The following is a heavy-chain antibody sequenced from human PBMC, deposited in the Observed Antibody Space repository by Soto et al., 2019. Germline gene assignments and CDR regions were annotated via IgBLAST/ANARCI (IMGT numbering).Heavy chain of an antibody. CDR3: ARDGTGDYHAANWLDP. D-gene: IGHD5-12*01. V-gene: IGHV1-3*04. CDR1: YIFNYYA. CDR2: INTVNGNT. J-gene: IGHJ5*02. Sequence: YIFNYYAMYWVRQAPGQGLECVGWINTVNGNTQYSEKFQDRVTLTRDTSASTAYMELRSLRSEDTGVYYCARDGTGDYHAANWLDPWG.